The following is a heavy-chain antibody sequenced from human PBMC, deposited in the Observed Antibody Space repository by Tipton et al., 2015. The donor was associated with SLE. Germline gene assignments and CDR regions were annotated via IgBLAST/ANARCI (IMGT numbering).Heavy chain of an antibody. Sequence: TLSLTCTVSGGPIGGYYWSWIRQLPGKGLEWVGYIRYSGSTSYNPSLRSRVITSLDMSEKQFSLKVTSVTAADTAVYYCARGDPTYGSGSYYFDYWGQGTLVTVSS. V-gene: IGHV4-59*01. J-gene: IGHJ4*02. D-gene: IGHD3-10*01. CDR1: GGPIGGYY. CDR3: ARGDPTYGSGSYYFDY. CDR2: IRYSGST.